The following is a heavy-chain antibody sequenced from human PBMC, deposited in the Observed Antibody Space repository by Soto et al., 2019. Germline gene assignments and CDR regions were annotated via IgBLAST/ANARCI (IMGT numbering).Heavy chain of an antibody. D-gene: IGHD4-17*01. Sequence: PGGSLRLSCAASGFTFSTYTMAWVRQAPGRVPEWVAGVSQDGTAHYADSVKGRFTISRDNSRDTVYLQMITLRGGDTAVYYCAKDMRPDGVWDFDYWGQGTLVTVSS. CDR2: VSQDGTA. CDR3: AKDMRPDGVWDFDY. J-gene: IGHJ4*02. V-gene: IGHV3-23*01. CDR1: GFTFSTYT.